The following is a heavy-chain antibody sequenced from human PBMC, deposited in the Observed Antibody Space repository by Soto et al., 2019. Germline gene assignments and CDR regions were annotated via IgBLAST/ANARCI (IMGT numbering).Heavy chain of an antibody. J-gene: IGHJ6*02. Sequence: QVQLQESGPGLVKPSQTLSLTCTVSGGSISSGGYYWSWIRQHPGKGLEWIGYIYYSGSTYYNPSLKGRVTISVDTSKNQFSLKLSSVTAADTAVYYCAAQRGAYGGNSVYYSSGMDVWGQGTTVTVSS. CDR3: AAQRGAYGGNSVYYSSGMDV. V-gene: IGHV4-31*03. CDR1: GGSISSGGYY. CDR2: IYYSGST. D-gene: IGHD4-17*01.